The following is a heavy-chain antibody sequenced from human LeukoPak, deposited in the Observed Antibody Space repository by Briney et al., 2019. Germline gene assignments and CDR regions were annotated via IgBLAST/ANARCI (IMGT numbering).Heavy chain of an antibody. J-gene: IGHJ4*02. CDR1: GFTVCSNF. CDR3: VKVRAARHGNAPFVD. Sequence: PGGSLRLSCAASGFTVCSNFMSWGRQAPGKGLGWVSVIFSGGSTYYADSVQGRFTISRDNSKNTLYLLMNSLRAEHRPVYYFVKVRAARHGNAPFVDWGQGTLVTVST. CDR2: IFSGGST. D-gene: IGHD6-6*01. V-gene: IGHV3-53*01.